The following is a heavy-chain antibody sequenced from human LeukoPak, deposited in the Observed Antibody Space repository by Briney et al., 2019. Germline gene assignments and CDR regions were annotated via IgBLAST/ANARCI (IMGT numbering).Heavy chain of an antibody. CDR2: IIPIFGTA. J-gene: IGHJ3*02. Sequence: SVKVSCKASGGTFSSYAISWVRQAPGQGLEWMGGIIPIFGTANYAQKFQGRVTITADESTSTAYMELSSLRSEDTAVYYCARDPCGGDCYHAFDIWGQGTVVTVSS. CDR1: GGTFSSYA. CDR3: ARDPCGGDCYHAFDI. D-gene: IGHD2-21*02. V-gene: IGHV1-69*13.